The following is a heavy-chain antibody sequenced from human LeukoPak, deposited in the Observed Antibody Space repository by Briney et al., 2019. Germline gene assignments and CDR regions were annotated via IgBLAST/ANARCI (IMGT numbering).Heavy chain of an antibody. Sequence: GGSLRLSCAATGFTFSDHYMTWIRQAPGKALEWVSYISPDGTTSYYADSLKGRFTVSRDNAKNSLYLQMNSLSAEDTAVYFCARDSNFDYWGQGTLVTVSS. CDR2: ISPDGTTS. CDR1: GFTFSDHY. D-gene: IGHD2/OR15-2a*01. CDR3: ARDSNFDY. J-gene: IGHJ4*02. V-gene: IGHV3-11*01.